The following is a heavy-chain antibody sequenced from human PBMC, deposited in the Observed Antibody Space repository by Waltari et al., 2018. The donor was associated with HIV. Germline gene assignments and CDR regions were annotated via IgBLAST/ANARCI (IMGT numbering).Heavy chain of an antibody. Sequence: QVQLQQWGAGLLKPSETLSLTCAVYGGSFSAYYWSWIRQPPGKGLEWIGEINHSGSTNYNPSLKSRVTISVDTSKNQFSLKLSSVTAADTAVYYCAREIKEIVVVPAASSRYNWFDPWGQGTLVTVSS. D-gene: IGHD2-2*01. V-gene: IGHV4-34*01. CDR2: INHSGST. CDR1: GGSFSAYY. J-gene: IGHJ5*02. CDR3: AREIKEIVVVPAASSRYNWFDP.